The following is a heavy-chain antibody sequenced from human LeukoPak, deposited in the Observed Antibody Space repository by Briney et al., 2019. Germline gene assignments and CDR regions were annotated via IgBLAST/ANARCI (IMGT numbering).Heavy chain of an antibody. V-gene: IGHV3-30*09. J-gene: IGHJ4*02. CDR1: GFTFSSYP. D-gene: IGHD2-15*01. CDR2: LSNDGGSK. Sequence: GGSLRLSCAASGFTFSSYPMHWVRQAPGKGLEWVAVLSNDGGSKYYADSVKGRFAISRDNSKNTLYLQMSSLRAEDTAVYYCARMVVTRNFDYWGQGTLVTVSS. CDR3: ARMVVTRNFDY.